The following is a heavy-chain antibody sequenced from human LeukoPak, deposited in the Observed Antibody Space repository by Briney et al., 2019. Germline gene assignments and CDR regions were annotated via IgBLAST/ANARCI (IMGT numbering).Heavy chain of an antibody. CDR2: ISSSGNTI. D-gene: IGHD5-12*01. V-gene: IGHV3-48*03. CDR3: ARERGYSGYDCFIDSPSDY. J-gene: IGHJ4*02. CDR1: GFTFSSYE. Sequence: PGGSLRLSCAASGFTFSSYEMNWVRQAPGKGLEWVSYISSSGNTIYYGDSVKGRFTISRDNAKNSLYLQMNSLRAEDTAVYYCARERGYSGYDCFIDSPSDYWGQGTLVTVSS.